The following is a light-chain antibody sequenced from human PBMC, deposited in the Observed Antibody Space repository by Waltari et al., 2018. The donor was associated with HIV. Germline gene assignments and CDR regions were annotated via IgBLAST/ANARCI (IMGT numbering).Light chain of an antibody. CDR3: QQYDSSPWT. Sequence: EIVLTQSPGTLSLSPGERATLSCRASQSVSSSYLAWYQQKPGQAPRLLIYGASSRATGIPVRFSGSGSGTDFTLTISRLEPEDFAVYYCQQYDSSPWTFGQGTKVEIK. J-gene: IGKJ1*01. CDR1: QSVSSSY. V-gene: IGKV3-20*01. CDR2: GAS.